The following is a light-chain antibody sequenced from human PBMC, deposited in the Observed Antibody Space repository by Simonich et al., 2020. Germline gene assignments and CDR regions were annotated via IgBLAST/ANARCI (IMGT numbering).Light chain of an antibody. J-gene: IGKJ3*01. V-gene: IGKV4-1*01. CDR3: QQYYSTPFT. Sequence: DIVMTQSPDSLAVSLGERATSNCKSSQSVLYSSNNKNYLAWYQQKPGQPPKLLIYWASTRESGIPGRFSGSESETDFTLTISSLKAEDVAVYYCQQYYSTPFTFGPGTKVDIK. CDR2: WAS. CDR1: QSVLYSSNNKNY.